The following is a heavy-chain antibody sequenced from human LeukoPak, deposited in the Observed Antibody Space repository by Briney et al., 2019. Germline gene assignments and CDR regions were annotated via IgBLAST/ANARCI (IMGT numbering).Heavy chain of an antibody. CDR1: GYTFPLYY. D-gene: IGHD2-2*01. J-gene: IGHJ4*02. Sequence: ASVKVSCKASGYTFPLYYIHWLRQAPGEGLEWVGWILPNSGDTFYAQRLRGRVTMTSDTSTNTAYMDLYKLTSDDTAVYFCARPPHELVSAAPFDYWGQGTLVTVSS. V-gene: IGHV1-2*02. CDR2: ILPNSGDT. CDR3: ARPPHELVSAAPFDY.